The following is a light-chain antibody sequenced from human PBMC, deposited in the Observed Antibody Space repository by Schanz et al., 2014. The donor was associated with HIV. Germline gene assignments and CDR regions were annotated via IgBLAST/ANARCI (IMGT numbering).Light chain of an antibody. CDR2: AAS. V-gene: IGKV3-20*01. Sequence: EIVLTQSPGTLSLSPGERATLSCRASESVNTNYLAWYQQRPGQGPRLLIYAASSRATGIPDRFSGSGSGTDFTLTIRGLEPEDSAVYYCQHYGSSYTFGQGTKLEIK. J-gene: IGKJ2*01. CDR3: QHYGSSYT. CDR1: ESVNTNY.